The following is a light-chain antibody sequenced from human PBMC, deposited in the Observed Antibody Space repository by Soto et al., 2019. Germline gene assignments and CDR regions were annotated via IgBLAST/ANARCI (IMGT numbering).Light chain of an antibody. V-gene: IGKV4-1*01. J-gene: IGKJ2*02. Sequence: DIVMTQSPDSLAVSLGERATINCKSSQSVLYSSNNKNYLAWYQQKPGQPPKLLIYWASTRESGVPDRFSGSGYGTDFTLTISSLQAEDVAVYYCQQYYSTPCTFGQGTKLEIK. CDR3: QQYYSTPCT. CDR2: WAS. CDR1: QSVLYSSNNKNY.